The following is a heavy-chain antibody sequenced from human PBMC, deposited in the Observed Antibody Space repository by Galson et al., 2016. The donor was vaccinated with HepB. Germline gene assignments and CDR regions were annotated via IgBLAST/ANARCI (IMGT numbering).Heavy chain of an antibody. CDR3: ARDKQVDTAMVDYYFYGMDV. CDR2: ITSNSNYM. D-gene: IGHD5-18*01. CDR1: GFTFSDYT. V-gene: IGHV3-21*01. J-gene: IGHJ6*02. Sequence: SLRLSCAATGFTFSDYTLNWVRQAPGKGLEWVSSITSNSNYMYYIDSVKGRFTISRDNAKNSLYLQMNSLRAEDTAVYYRARDKQVDTAMVDYYFYGMDVWGQGTTVTVSS.